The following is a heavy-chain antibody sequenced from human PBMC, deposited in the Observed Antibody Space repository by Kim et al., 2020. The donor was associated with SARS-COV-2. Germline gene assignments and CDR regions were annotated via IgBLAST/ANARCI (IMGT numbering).Heavy chain of an antibody. V-gene: IGHV7-4-1*02. Sequence: ASVKVSCKASGYTFTSYVMNWVRQAPGQGLEWMGWINTNTGNPTYAQGFTGRFVFSLDTSVSTAYLQISSLKAEDTAVYYCVRDRRITIFGGGRNWFDPWGQGTLVTVSS. CDR1: GYTFTSYV. CDR3: VRDRRITIFGGGRNWFDP. D-gene: IGHD3-3*01. CDR2: INTNTGNP. J-gene: IGHJ5*02.